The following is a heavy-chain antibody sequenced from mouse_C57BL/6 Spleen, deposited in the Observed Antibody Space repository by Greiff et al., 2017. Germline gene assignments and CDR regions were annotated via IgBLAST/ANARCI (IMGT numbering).Heavy chain of an antibody. Sequence: QVQLQQPGAELVKPGASVKLSCKASGYTFTSYWMHWVKQRPGQGLEWIGMINPNSGSTNYNEKFKSKATLTVDKSSSTAYMQLSSLTSEDSAVYYCARGVDSSGYGGFAYWGQGTLVTVAA. CDR2: INPNSGST. CDR1: GYTFTSYW. J-gene: IGHJ3*01. CDR3: ARGVDSSGYGGFAY. D-gene: IGHD3-2*02. V-gene: IGHV1-64*01.